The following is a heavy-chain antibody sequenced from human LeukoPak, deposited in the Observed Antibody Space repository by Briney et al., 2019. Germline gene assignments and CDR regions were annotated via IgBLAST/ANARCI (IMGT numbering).Heavy chain of an antibody. D-gene: IGHD3-16*02. CDR3: ARDYAHLGVWGSYRLNWFDP. J-gene: IGHJ5*02. Sequence: GASVKVSCKASGYTFTGYYMHWVRQAPGQGLEWMGWINPNSGGTNYAQKFQGRVTMTRDTSISTAYMELSRLRSDDTAVYYCARDYAHLGVWGSYRLNWFDPWGQGTLVTVSS. CDR2: INPNSGGT. V-gene: IGHV1-2*02. CDR1: GYTFTGYY.